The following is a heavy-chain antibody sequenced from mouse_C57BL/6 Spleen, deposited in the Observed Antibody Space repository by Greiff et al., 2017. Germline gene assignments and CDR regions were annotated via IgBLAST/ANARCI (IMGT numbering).Heavy chain of an antibody. V-gene: IGHV1-82*01. D-gene: IGHD3-2*02. CDR3: ARDSSGDVPYYFDY. CDR1: GYAFSSSW. J-gene: IGHJ2*01. Sequence: VQLQQSGPELVKPGASVKISCKASGYAFSSSWMNWVKQRPGKGLEWIGRIYPGDGDTNYNGKFKGKATLTADKSSSTAYMQLSILTSEDSAVYFCARDSSGDVPYYFDYWGQGTTLTVSS. CDR2: IYPGDGDT.